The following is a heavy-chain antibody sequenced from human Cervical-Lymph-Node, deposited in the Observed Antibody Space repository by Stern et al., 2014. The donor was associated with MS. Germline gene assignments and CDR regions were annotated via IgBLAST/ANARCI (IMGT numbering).Heavy chain of an antibody. V-gene: IGHV4-39*01. CDR2: IYYSGST. J-gene: IGHJ4*02. CDR1: GGSLSSNSHY. D-gene: IGHD3-3*01. Sequence: QLQLQESGPGLVKPSETLSLSCTVSGGSLSSNSHYWNWIRQSPGKGLQWIGSIYYSGSTHYNPSLKSRVTISVDTSNNQFSLGLTSVTAADTGLYYCARSPGMLRFLDLTSGGFDSWGQGTQVIVSS. CDR3: ARSPGMLRFLDLTSGGFDS.